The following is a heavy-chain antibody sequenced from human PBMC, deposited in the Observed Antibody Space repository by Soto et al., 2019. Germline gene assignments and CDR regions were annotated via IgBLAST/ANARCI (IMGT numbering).Heavy chain of an antibody. CDR3: ARIYDFWSAFDY. J-gene: IGHJ4*02. D-gene: IGHD3-3*01. Sequence: SVKVSCKVSGDTFSNYAINWVRQAPGQGLEWMGAIVPIFTLTNYAQKFQGRVTMATDTSTSTAYMELRSLRFDDTAVYYCARIYDFWSAFDYWGQGTLVTVSS. V-gene: IGHV1-69*10. CDR2: IVPIFTLT. CDR1: GDTFSNYA.